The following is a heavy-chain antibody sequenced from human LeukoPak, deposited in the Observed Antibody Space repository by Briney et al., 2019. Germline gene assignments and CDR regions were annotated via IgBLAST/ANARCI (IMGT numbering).Heavy chain of an antibody. V-gene: IGHV3-23*01. CDR2: ISGSGGST. J-gene: IGHJ4*02. Sequence: GGSLRLSCAASGFTVSNNYMNWVRQAPGKGLEWVSGISGSGGSTYYADSVEGRFTISRDNSKTTLYLQMNSLRAEDTAVYYCAKGIESSGSYYTGFDYWGQGTLVTVSS. CDR3: AKGIESSGSYYTGFDY. CDR1: GFTVSNNY. D-gene: IGHD1-26*01.